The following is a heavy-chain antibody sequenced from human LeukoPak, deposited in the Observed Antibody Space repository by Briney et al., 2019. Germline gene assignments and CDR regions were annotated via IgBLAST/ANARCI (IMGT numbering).Heavy chain of an antibody. CDR2: FDPEDGKT. CDR3: ATAGDAIDSVMIWDF. CDR1: GNTLTEFS. J-gene: IGHJ4*02. Sequence: ASVKVSCKLSGNTLTEFSMHWVRQTPGKGLEWMGGFDPEDGKTIYAQKFQGRVTMTEDTSTDTAYMELSSLRSEDTAVYYCATAGDAIDSVMIWDFWGQGTLVTVSS. V-gene: IGHV1-24*01. D-gene: IGHD3/OR15-3a*01.